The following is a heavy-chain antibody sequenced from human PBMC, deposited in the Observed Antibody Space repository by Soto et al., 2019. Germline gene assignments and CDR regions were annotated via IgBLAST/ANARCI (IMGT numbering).Heavy chain of an antibody. D-gene: IGHD6-13*01. CDR2: IFYRGST. CDR1: GGSVSSGSYY. J-gene: IGHJ6*02. V-gene: IGHV4-61*01. CDR3: ARDASAAYSSYYGMDV. Sequence: QVQLQESGPGLVKPSETLSLTCTVSGGSVSSGSYYWSWIRQPPGKELEWIGYIFYRGSTNYNPSLQRRIPIFVDTSKHQCFMRLGSESASDTAVYYCARDASAAYSSYYGMDVWGQGTSVSVSS.